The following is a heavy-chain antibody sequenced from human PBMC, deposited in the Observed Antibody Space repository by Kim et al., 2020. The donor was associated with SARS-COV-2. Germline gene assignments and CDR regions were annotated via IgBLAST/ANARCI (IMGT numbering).Heavy chain of an antibody. J-gene: IGHJ4*02. D-gene: IGHD6-13*01. CDR3: ARHASSSWYFFDY. Sequence: YADSVKGRFTISRDNSKTTLYLQMNSLRAEDTAVYYCARHASSSWYFFDYWGQGTLVTVSS. V-gene: IGHV3-53*01.